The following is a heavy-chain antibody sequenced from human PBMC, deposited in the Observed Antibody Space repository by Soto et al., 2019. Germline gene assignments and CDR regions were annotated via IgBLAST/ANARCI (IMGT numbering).Heavy chain of an antibody. CDR2: IFYNGNT. J-gene: IGHJ4*02. V-gene: IGHV4-59*01. Sequence: PSETLSLTCSVSGGSISSFFWSWVRRPPGKGLEWIGYIFYNGNTNYNPSFESRVTMSVDTSKNQFSLNLSSVTAADTAVYYCARDRGGSYSHFDYWGQGARVTVSS. D-gene: IGHD1-26*01. CDR3: ARDRGGSYSHFDY. CDR1: GGSISSFF.